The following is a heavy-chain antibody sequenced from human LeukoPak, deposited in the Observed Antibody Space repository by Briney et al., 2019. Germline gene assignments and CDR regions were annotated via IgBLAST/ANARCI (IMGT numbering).Heavy chain of an antibody. V-gene: IGHV4-39*01. CDR2: IYYSGST. CDR3: ARQCRGIVVVPAANAFRENWFDP. Sequence: SETLSLTCTVSGGSISSSSYYWGWIRQPPGKGLEWIGSIYYSGSTYYNPSLKSRVTISVDTSKNQFSLKLSSVTAADTAVYYCARQCRGIVVVPAANAFRENWFDPWGQGTLVTVSS. CDR1: GGSISSSSYY. J-gene: IGHJ5*02. D-gene: IGHD2-2*01.